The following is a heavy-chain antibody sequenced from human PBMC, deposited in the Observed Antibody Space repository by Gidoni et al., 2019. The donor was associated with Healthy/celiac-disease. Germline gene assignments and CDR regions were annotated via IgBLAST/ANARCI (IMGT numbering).Heavy chain of an antibody. CDR3: AKDEGRKRYFDY. V-gene: IGHV3-43D*03. Sequence: EVQLVESGGVVVQPGGSLRLSCAASGFTFDDYAMHWVRQAPGKGLEWVSLISWDGGSTYYADSVKGRFTISRDNSKNSLYLQMNSLRAEDTALYYCAKDEGRKRYFDYWGQGTLVTVSS. CDR1: GFTFDDYA. J-gene: IGHJ4*02. CDR2: ISWDGGST. D-gene: IGHD2-15*01.